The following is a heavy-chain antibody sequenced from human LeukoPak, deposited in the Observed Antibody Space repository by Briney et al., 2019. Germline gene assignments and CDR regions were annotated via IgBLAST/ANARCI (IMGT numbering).Heavy chain of an antibody. V-gene: IGHV3-23*01. D-gene: IGHD6-13*01. CDR1: GFTFSSYA. Sequence: GGSLRLSCAASGFTFSSYAMSWVRQAPGKGLEWVSAISGSGGSTYYADSLKGRFTISRDNFKKTPYLQMNRLRAQDTAVYYCAKDPRAYSSSWAGNWFDPWGQGTLVTVSS. CDR2: ISGSGGST. CDR3: AKDPRAYSSSWAGNWFDP. J-gene: IGHJ5*02.